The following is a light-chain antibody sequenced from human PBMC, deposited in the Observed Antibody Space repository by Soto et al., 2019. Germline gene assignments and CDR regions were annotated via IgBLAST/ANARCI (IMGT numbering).Light chain of an antibody. Sequence: NVLTQSPGTVSLSPGESATLSCRASQNVARNYLAWFQQRPGQAPRLLIYDASTRATGIPDRFSGSGSGTDFTLTINSLEPDDFAVYYCQQRDSWPITFGQGTRLEIK. CDR1: QNVARNY. V-gene: IGKV3D-20*02. J-gene: IGKJ5*01. CDR2: DAS. CDR3: QQRDSWPIT.